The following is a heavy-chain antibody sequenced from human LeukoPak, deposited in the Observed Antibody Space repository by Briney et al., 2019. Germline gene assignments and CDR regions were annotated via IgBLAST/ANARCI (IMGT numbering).Heavy chain of an antibody. D-gene: IGHD4-17*01. CDR3: ATTAHGDHDY. V-gene: IGHV3-33*01. CDR2: IWYDGSNK. CDR1: GFTFSSYG. J-gene: IGHJ4*02. Sequence: PGRSLRLSCAASGFTFSSYGVHWVRQAPGKGLEWVAVIWYDGSNKYYADSVKGRFTISRDNSKNTLYLQMNSLRAEDTAVYYCATTAHGDHDYWGQGTLVTVSS.